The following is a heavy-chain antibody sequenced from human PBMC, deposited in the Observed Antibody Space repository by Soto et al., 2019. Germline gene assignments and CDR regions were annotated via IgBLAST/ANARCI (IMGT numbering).Heavy chain of an antibody. Sequence: LRLSCAASGFTFSSYGMYWVRQAPGKGLEWVALIWYDGSHKDYLDSVKGRFTISRDNSKNTLYLQMNSLRAEDTAVYYCARDRGYCSSTSCYTDYYYDMDVWGQGTTGTVS. D-gene: IGHD2-2*02. J-gene: IGHJ6*02. V-gene: IGHV3-33*01. CDR3: ARDRGYCSSTSCYTDYYYDMDV. CDR2: IWYDGSHK. CDR1: GFTFSSYG.